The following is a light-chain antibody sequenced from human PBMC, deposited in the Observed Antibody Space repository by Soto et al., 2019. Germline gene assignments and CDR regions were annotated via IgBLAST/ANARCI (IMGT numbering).Light chain of an antibody. CDR2: RNN. Sequence: QSVLTQPPSASGTPGQRVTISCSGSSSNIGSNYVYWYQQLPGTAPRLLFYRNNLRPSGVSDRFSGSKSGTSASLAIGGLRSEDEADYYCAAWEDSLSGVVLGGGTKLTVL. CDR1: SSNIGSNY. CDR3: AAWEDSLSGVV. J-gene: IGLJ2*01. V-gene: IGLV1-47*01.